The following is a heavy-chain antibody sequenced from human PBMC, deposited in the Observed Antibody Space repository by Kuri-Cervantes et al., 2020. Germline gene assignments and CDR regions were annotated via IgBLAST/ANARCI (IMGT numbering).Heavy chain of an antibody. Sequence: LRLSCTVSGGSISSGGYYWSWIRQSPGRGLEWIGYIYYSGSTYYSPSLKSLITISVDTSKNQFSLKLSSVTAADTAVYYCARYCSSSTCRTFDYWGQGTLVTVSS. CDR2: IYYSGST. CDR3: ARYCSSSTCRTFDY. D-gene: IGHD2-2*01. J-gene: IGHJ4*02. V-gene: IGHV4-31*01. CDR1: GGSISSGGYY.